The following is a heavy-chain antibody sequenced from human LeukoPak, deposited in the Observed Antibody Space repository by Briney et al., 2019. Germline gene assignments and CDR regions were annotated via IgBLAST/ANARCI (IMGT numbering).Heavy chain of an antibody. CDR1: GFTFDDYA. D-gene: IGHD5-12*01. J-gene: IGHJ6*03. CDR2: ISWNSGSI. CDR3: AKGSGYDLYYYYYMDV. V-gene: IGHV3-9*03. Sequence: GRSLRLSCAASGFTFDDYAMHWVRQAPGKGLEWVSGISWNSGSIGYADSVKGRFTISRDNAKNSLYLRMNSLRAEDMALYYCAKGSGYDLYYYYYMDVWGKGTTVTVSS.